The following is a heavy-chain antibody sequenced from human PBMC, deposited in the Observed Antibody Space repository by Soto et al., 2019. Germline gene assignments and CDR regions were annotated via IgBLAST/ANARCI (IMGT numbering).Heavy chain of an antibody. J-gene: IGHJ5*02. CDR1: GFTFNADT. CDR2: ISWDGGST. CDR3: AKGSFFYSCSWSDWFDP. Sequence: EVQLVESGGVVVQPGGSLRLSCAASGFTFNADTMHWVRQAPGKGLEWVSLISWDGGSTYYADSVKGRFTISRDNSKNSLYLQMNSLRAEDTALYYCAKGSFFYSCSWSDWFDPWGQGTLVTVSS. D-gene: IGHD6-13*01. V-gene: IGHV3-43*01.